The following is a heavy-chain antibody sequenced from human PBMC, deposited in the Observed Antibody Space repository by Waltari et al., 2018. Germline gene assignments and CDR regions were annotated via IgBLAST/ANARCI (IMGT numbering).Heavy chain of an antibody. CDR3: ARDHYYDSPGLDY. Sequence: QVQLVQSGAEMKKPGASVIVSCQTSGYTFTGHYIHWVRQAPGQGLEWMGWIHPNSGATRYAQIFQGRVIMTRDTSISTVYMDLSGLKSDDTAVYYCARDHYYDSPGLDYWGQGTLVTVSS. V-gene: IGHV1-2*02. CDR2: IHPNSGAT. D-gene: IGHD3-22*01. CDR1: GYTFTGHY. J-gene: IGHJ4*02.